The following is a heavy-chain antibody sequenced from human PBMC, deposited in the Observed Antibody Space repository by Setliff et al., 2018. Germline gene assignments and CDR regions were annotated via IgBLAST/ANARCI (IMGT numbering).Heavy chain of an antibody. CDR2: ISGDSSFT. D-gene: IGHD3-3*01. Sequence: GGSLRLSCAASGFTFSSYAMSWVRQAPGKGLEWVSAISGDSSFTNYADSVRGRATIFRDSSGNNVYLHMNSLTAADSAMYYCAKAGGSGFGMDYLDSWGQGTLVTVSS. CDR1: GFTFSSYA. CDR3: AKAGGSGFGMDYLDS. V-gene: IGHV3-23*01. J-gene: IGHJ4*02.